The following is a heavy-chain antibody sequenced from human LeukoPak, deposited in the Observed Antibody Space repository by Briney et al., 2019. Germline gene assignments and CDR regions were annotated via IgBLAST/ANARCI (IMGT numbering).Heavy chain of an antibody. V-gene: IGHV4-30-2*01. D-gene: IGHD3-10*01. J-gene: IGHJ5*02. CDR3: AREGSGSYPNWFDP. CDR1: GGSISGGGYS. CDR2: IYHSGST. Sequence: SETLSLTCAVSGGSISGGGYSWSWIRQPPGKGLEWIGYIYHSGSTYYNPSLKSRVTISVDRSKNQFSLKLSSVTAADTAVYYCAREGSGSYPNWFDPWGQGTLVTVSS.